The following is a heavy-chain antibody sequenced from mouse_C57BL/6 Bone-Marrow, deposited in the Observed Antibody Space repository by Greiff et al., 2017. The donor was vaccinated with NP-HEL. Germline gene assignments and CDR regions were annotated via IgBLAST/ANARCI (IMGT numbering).Heavy chain of an antibody. CDR2: IDPSDSYT. J-gene: IGHJ2*01. CDR3: AITTVVAHFDY. D-gene: IGHD1-1*01. V-gene: IGHV1-69*01. CDR1: GYTFTSYW. Sequence: QVQLQQSGAELVMPGASVKLSCKASGYTFTSYWMHWVKQRPGQGLEWIGEIDPSDSYTNYNQKFKGKSTLTVDKSSSTAYMQLSSLTSEDSAVYYCAITTVVAHFDYWGQGTTLTVSS.